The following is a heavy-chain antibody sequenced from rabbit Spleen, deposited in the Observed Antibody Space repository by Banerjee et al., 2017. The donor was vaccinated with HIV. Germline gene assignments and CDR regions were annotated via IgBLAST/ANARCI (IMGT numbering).Heavy chain of an antibody. V-gene: IGHV1S45*01. D-gene: IGHD1-1*01. CDR3: ARDTSSSFSSYGMDL. CDR1: GFSFSSSDY. Sequence: QEQLVESGGGLVQPEGSLTLTCTASGFSFSSSDYICWVRQAPGKGLEWIACIETGGSGFTYYASWAKGRFTISKTSSTTVTLQVTSLTAADTATYFCARDTSSSFSSYGMDLWGPGTLVTVS. CDR2: IETGGSGFT. J-gene: IGHJ6*01.